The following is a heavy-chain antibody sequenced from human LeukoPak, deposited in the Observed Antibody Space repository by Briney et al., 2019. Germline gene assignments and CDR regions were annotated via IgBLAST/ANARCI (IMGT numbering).Heavy chain of an antibody. D-gene: IGHD1-26*01. CDR3: ATWAFYHSLDV. Sequence: GGSLRLSCAASGFTLGAFDMHWVRHAQGKGVEWVSLIDKDGRKTYYADYVKGRFTISRDNSKNSLYLQKTTLRTEDTALYYCATWAFYHSLDVWGQGATVTVSS. V-gene: IGHV3-43*02. CDR2: IDKDGRKT. J-gene: IGHJ6*02. CDR1: GFTLGAFD.